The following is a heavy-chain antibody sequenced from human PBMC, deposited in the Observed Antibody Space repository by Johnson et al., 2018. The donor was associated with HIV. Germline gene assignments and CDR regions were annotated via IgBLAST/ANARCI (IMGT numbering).Heavy chain of an antibody. J-gene: IGHJ3*02. CDR1: GFTFSYYA. V-gene: IGHV3-30-3*01. CDR2: ISYDGTNK. D-gene: IGHD2-15*01. CDR3: ATPQGWSTLDAFDI. Sequence: QMLLVESGGGVVQPGRSLRLSCAASGFTFSYYAMHWVRQVPGKGLEWVAVISYDGTNKYYANSVKGRFTISRDNSKNTLYLQMNSLRAEDTAVYYCATPQGWSTLDAFDIWGQGTMVTVSS.